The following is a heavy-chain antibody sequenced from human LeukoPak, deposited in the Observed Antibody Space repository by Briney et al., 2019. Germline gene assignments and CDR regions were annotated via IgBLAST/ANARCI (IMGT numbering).Heavy chain of an antibody. V-gene: IGHV4-39*01. CDR1: GDSISSRSYY. CDR2: IYYSGSS. Sequence: SETLSLTCTVSGDSISSRSYYWGWIRQPPGKGLEWIGSIYYSGSSYWNPSLKSRVTISADTSKNQFSLKLSSVTAADTAVYYCARQSESPPDYWGQGTLVTVSS. CDR3: ARQSESPPDY. J-gene: IGHJ4*02.